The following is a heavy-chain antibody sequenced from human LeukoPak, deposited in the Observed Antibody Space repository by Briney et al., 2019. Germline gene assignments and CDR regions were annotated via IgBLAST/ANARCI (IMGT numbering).Heavy chain of an antibody. Sequence: PGGSLRLSCAASGFTFSSYWMHWVRQAPGKGLVWVSRINSDGSRTTCADSVKGRFTISRDNAKNTLHLQMNSLRAEDTAVYYCARDVQAGPGYWGQGTLVTVSS. CDR2: INSDGSRT. CDR3: ARDVQAGPGY. D-gene: IGHD6-19*01. CDR1: GFTFSSYW. J-gene: IGHJ4*02. V-gene: IGHV3-74*01.